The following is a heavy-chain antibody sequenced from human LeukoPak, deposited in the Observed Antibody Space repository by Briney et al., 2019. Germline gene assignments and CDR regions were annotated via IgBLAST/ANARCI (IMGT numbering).Heavy chain of an antibody. J-gene: IGHJ6*03. CDR2: IYSGGST. V-gene: IGHV3-53*01. CDR3: ARVREDITIFGVAYYYYYYMDV. CDR1: GFTFSSNY. Sequence: PGGSLRLSCAASGFTFSSNYMSWVRQAPGKGLEWVSVIYSGGSTYYADSVKGRFTISRDNSKNTLYLQMNSLRAEDTAVYYCARVREDITIFGVAYYYYYYMDVWGKGTTVTVSS. D-gene: IGHD3-3*01.